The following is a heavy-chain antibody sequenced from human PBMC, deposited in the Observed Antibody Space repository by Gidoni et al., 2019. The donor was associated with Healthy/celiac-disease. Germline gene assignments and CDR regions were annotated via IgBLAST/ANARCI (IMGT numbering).Heavy chain of an antibody. CDR2: IWYDGSNK. J-gene: IGHJ4*02. D-gene: IGHD6-19*01. CDR1: GFTFSSYG. CDR3: ARAAVAGTMDY. V-gene: IGHV3-33*01. Sequence: QVQLVESGGGVVQPGRSLRLSCAASGFTFSSYGMHWVRHAPGKGLEWVAVIWYDGSNKYYADSVKGRFTISRDNSKNTLYLQMNSLRAEDTAVYYCARAAVAGTMDYWGQGTLVTVSS.